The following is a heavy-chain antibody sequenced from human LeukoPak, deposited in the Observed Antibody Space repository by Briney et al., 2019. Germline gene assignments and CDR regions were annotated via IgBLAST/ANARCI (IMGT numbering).Heavy chain of an antibody. CDR3: AREGINWNEGWFDP. V-gene: IGHV1-2*02. CDR2: INPNSGGT. J-gene: IGHJ5*02. CDR1: GYTFTGYY. D-gene: IGHD1-20*01. Sequence: GASVKVSCKASGYTFTGYYMHWVRQAPGQGLEWMGWINPNSGGTNYTQKFQGRVTMTRDTSISTAYMELSRLRSDDTAVYYCAREGINWNEGWFDPWGQGTLVTVSS.